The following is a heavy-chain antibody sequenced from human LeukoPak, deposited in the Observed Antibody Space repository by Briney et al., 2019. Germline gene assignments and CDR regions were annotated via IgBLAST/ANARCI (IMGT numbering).Heavy chain of an antibody. CDR1: GGTFSSYA. CDR3: AVGHTWGYIAAAPWY. J-gene: IGHJ4*02. Sequence: AVQVTCQATGGTFSSYAICWVRQAPAQELEWMGRIIPIFGIANYAQKFQGRVTITADKSTSTAYMELSSLRSEDTAVYYCAVGHTWGYIAAAPWYWGQGTLVTVSS. D-gene: IGHD6-13*01. V-gene: IGHV1-69*04. CDR2: IIPIFGIA.